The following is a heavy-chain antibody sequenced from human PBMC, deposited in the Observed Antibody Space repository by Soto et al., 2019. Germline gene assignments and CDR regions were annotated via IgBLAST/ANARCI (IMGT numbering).Heavy chain of an antibody. Sequence: QLQLQESGPGLVKPSETLSLTCTVSGGSISSSSNYWGWIRQPPGKGLEWIGGIYYSGGPYYNPSLNSRVTISVDTSKNQLSLKLSSVTAADTAVYYCARHNSLISPPNYYYFYVDVWGKGTTVTVSS. CDR3: ARHNSLISPPNYYYFYVDV. J-gene: IGHJ6*03. CDR1: GGSISSSSNY. V-gene: IGHV4-39*01. D-gene: IGHD3-10*01. CDR2: IYYSGGP.